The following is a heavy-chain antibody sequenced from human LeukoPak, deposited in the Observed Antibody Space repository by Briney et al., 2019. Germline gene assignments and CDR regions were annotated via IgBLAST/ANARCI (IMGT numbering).Heavy chain of an antibody. J-gene: IGHJ4*02. Sequence: SETLSLTCAVSGDSISSSNWWSWVRQPLGKGLEWIGEIYHSGSTNYNPSLKSRVTISVDKSKNHFSLKLSSVTAADTAVYYCARALLRYFDWSSALDYWGQGTLVTVSS. D-gene: IGHD3-9*01. CDR3: ARALLRYFDWSSALDY. CDR1: GDSISSSNW. V-gene: IGHV4-4*02. CDR2: IYHSGST.